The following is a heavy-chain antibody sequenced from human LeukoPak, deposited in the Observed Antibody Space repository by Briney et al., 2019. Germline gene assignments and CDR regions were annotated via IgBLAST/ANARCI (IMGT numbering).Heavy chain of an antibody. D-gene: IGHD2-2*01. J-gene: IGHJ3*02. CDR2: IFYTGDS. CDR1: GVSSSSSY. Sequence: PSETLSLTCTVSGVSSSSSYWSWIRQPPGKGLEWIGYIFYTGDSNHNPSLKSRVSISVDTSKNQFSLKLSSVTAADTAVYYCARGRQPRGRAFDIWGQGTMVTVSS. V-gene: IGHV4-59*12. CDR3: ARGRQPRGRAFDI.